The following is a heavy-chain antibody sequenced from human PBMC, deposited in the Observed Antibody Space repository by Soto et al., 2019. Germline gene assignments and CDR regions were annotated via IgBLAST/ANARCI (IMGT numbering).Heavy chain of an antibody. D-gene: IGHD5-18*01. V-gene: IGHV1-69*13. CDR3: ARGRLDSYGPYYFDY. Sequence: VASVKVSCKASGGTFSSYAISWVRQAPGQGLEWMGGIIPIFGTANYAQKFQGRVTITADESTSTAYMELSSLRSEDTAVYYCARGRLDSYGPYYFDYWGQGTLVTVSS. CDR2: IIPIFGTA. J-gene: IGHJ4*02. CDR1: GGTFSSYA.